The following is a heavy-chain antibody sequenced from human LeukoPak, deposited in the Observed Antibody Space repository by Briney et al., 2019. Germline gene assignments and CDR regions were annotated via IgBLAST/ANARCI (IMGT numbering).Heavy chain of an antibody. J-gene: IGHJ6*03. CDR3: ARTVRGYCSGGSCYHYCYYYMDV. CDR1: GGSFSGYS. D-gene: IGHD2-15*01. CDR2: MNQRGSM. V-gene: IGHV4-34*01. Sequence: PSETLTLTCAVYGGSFSGYSWSWIRQSPGKGLEWIGEMNQRGSMNYNPSLKSRVTISVDTSKNQFSLKLSSVTAADTAVYYCARTVRGYCSGGSCYHYCYYYMDVWGKGTTVTVSS.